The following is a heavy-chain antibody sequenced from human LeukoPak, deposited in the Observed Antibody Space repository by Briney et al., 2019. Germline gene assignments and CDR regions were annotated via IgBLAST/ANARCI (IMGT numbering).Heavy chain of an antibody. V-gene: IGHV3-23*01. CDR1: GFTFSSYA. CDR2: ISGSGGST. Sequence: PGGSLRLSCAASGFTFSSYAMSWVRQAPGKGLEWVSAISGSGGSTYYADSVKGRFTISRDNSKNTLYLQMNSLRAEDTAVYYCAKDPYYYGSGSYYGLGNGMDVWGQGTTVTVSS. CDR3: AKDPYYYGSGSYYGLGNGMDV. J-gene: IGHJ6*02. D-gene: IGHD3-10*01.